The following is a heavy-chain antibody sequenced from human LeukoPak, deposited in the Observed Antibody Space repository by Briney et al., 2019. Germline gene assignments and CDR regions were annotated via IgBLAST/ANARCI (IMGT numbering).Heavy chain of an antibody. CDR3: ATGEAQYYDY. CDR1: GLTFSKYW. CDR2: INSDGSSR. V-gene: IGHV3-74*01. J-gene: IGHJ4*02. Sequence: PGGSLRLSCAASGLTFSKYWMHWVRQAPGKGLVWVSRINSDGSSRIYADSVKGRITISRDNAKNTVVLQMNSLSAEDTAVYYCATGEAQYYDYWGQGTVVTVSS. D-gene: IGHD1-26*01.